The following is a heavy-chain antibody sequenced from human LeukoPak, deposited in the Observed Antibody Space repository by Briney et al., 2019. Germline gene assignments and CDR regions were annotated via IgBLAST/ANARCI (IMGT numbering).Heavy chain of an antibody. CDR2: INPNSGGT. Sequence: ASVKVSCKASGYTFTGYYMHWVRQAPGRGLEWMGWINPNSGGTNYAQKFQGRVTMTRDTSISTAYMELSRLRSDDTAVYYCARGGYSGYDPKYYFDYWGQGTLVTVSS. D-gene: IGHD5-12*01. CDR3: ARGGYSGYDPKYYFDY. V-gene: IGHV1-2*02. J-gene: IGHJ4*02. CDR1: GYTFTGYY.